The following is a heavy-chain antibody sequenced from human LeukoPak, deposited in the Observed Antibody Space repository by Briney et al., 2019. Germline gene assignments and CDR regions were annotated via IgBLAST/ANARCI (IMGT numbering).Heavy chain of an antibody. CDR1: GITFSDHY. CDR2: ISSGGDSI. CDR3: ARELLWFGELLGMDV. J-gene: IGHJ6*03. V-gene: IGHV3-11*04. Sequence: PGGSLRLSCAASGITFSDHYMSWIRQAPGKGLEWLSYISSGGDSIYYADSVKGRFTISRDNAKNSVSLQMNSLRAEDTAVYYCARELLWFGELLGMDVWGKGTTVTVSS. D-gene: IGHD3-10*01.